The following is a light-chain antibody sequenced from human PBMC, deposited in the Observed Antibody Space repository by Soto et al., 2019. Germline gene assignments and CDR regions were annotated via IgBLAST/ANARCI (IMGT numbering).Light chain of an antibody. Sequence: EIVLTQSPGTLSLSPGERATLSCRASQSVSSSYLAWYQQKPGQAPRLLIYGASSRATGIPDRFSGSGSETDFTLTISSLEPEDFAVYYCQQYGSSSWTVGQGTKVEIK. J-gene: IGKJ1*01. V-gene: IGKV3-20*01. CDR3: QQYGSSSWT. CDR1: QSVSSSY. CDR2: GAS.